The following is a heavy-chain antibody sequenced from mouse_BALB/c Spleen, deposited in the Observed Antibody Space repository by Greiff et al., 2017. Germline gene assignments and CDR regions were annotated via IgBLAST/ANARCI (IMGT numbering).Heavy chain of an antibody. V-gene: IGHV5-6*02. J-gene: IGHJ3*01. CDR3: ATSLYYGSSDFAY. CDR2: ISSGGSYT. CDR1: GFTFSSYG. Sequence: DVKLVESGGDLVKPGGSLKLSCAASGFTFSSYGMSWVRQTPDKRLEWVATISSGGSYTYYPDSVKGRFTISRDNAKNTLYLQMSSLKSEDTAMYYCATSLYYGSSDFAYWGQGTLVTVSA. D-gene: IGHD1-1*01.